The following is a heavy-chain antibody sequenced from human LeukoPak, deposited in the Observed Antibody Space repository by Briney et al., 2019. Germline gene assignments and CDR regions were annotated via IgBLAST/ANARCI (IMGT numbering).Heavy chain of an antibody. D-gene: IGHD1-26*01. CDR3: AKDRTVGASYWYFDL. CDR1: GFTFSSYA. J-gene: IGHJ2*01. V-gene: IGHV3-23*01. Sequence: GGSLRLSCAASGFTFSSYAMSWVRQAPGRGLEWVSAISGSGGSTYYADSVKGRFTISRDSSKNTLFLHMNTLRAEDTAIYYCAKDRTVGASYWYFDLWGRGTLVTVSS. CDR2: ISGSGGST.